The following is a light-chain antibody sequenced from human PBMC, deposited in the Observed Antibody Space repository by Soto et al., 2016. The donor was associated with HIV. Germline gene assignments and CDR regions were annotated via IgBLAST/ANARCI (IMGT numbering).Light chain of an antibody. Sequence: DIQMTQSPSTLSASIGDRVTMTCRASQAISNWLAWYQQKPGKAPTLLISRASHLQSGVPSRFSGSGSGTEFTLTITSLQPDDFAIYHCQHYCTYPWTFGQGTRVDVK. J-gene: IGKJ1*01. CDR3: QHYCTYPWT. CDR2: RAS. CDR1: QAISNW. V-gene: IGKV1-5*03.